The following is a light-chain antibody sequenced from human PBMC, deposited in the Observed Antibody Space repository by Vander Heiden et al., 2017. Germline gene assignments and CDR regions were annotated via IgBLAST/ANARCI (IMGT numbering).Light chain of an antibody. CDR1: QGISSY. J-gene: IGKJ2*01. CDR2: AAS. V-gene: IGKV1-8*01. Sequence: AIRMTQSPSPFSASTGDRVTIPCRASQGISSYLAWYQQKPGKAPKLLIYAASTLQSGVPSRFSGSGSGTDFTLTISCLQSEDFATYYCQQYYSYPPYTFGQGTKLEIK. CDR3: QQYYSYPPYT.